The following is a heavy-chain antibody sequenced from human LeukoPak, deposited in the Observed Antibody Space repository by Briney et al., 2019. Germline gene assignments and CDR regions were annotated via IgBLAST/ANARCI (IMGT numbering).Heavy chain of an antibody. CDR3: ARGPNRYYDTH. V-gene: IGHV4-34*01. CDR1: GGSFSGYY. J-gene: IGHJ4*02. CDR2: INHSGST. Sequence: SETLSLTCAVYGGSFSGYYWSWIRQPPGKGLEWIGEINHSGSTNYNPSLKSRVTISVDTSKNQFSLKLSSVTAADTAVYYCARGPNRYYDTHWGQGTLVTVSS. D-gene: IGHD3-22*01.